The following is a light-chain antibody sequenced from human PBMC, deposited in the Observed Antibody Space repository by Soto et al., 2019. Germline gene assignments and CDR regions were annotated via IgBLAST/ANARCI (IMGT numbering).Light chain of an antibody. CDR2: GAS. CDR3: HQYDDWLRLT. CDR1: QSVNIY. Sequence: EIVMTQSPATLSVSPGERATLSCMASQSVNIYLAWYQQKPGQAPRLLIFGASYRAPGLPARFSGSGSGTEFNLTISSLQSEDFGVYLCHQYDDWLRLTFGGGTKVEIK. V-gene: IGKV3D-15*01. J-gene: IGKJ4*01.